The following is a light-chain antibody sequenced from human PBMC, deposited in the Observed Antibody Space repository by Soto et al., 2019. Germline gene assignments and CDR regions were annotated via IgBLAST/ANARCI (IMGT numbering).Light chain of an antibody. CDR3: QQYDNLPRT. V-gene: IGKV1-33*01. CDR1: QDISNY. CDR2: DAS. Sequence: DSQMTQSPSSVSASVGDRVTITCQASQDISNYLNWYQQKPGKAPKLLIYDASNLETGVPSRFSGSGSGTDFTFTISSLQPEDIATYYCQQYDNLPRTFGGGTKVEIK. J-gene: IGKJ4*01.